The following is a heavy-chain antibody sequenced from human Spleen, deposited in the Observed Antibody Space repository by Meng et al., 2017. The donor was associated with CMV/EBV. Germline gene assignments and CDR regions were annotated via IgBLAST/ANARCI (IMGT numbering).Heavy chain of an antibody. V-gene: IGHV4-30-4*01. CDR2: IYYSGST. Sequence: SETLSLTCTVSGDSISSGDYYWSWIRQPPGKGLEWIGYIYYSGSTYFNPSLTSRVTISLDTSKNQFSLRLSSVTAADTAVYLCARVVRRSRGVIDYWGQGTLVTVSS. CDR1: GDSISSGDYY. J-gene: IGHJ4*02. CDR3: ARVVRRSRGVIDY. D-gene: IGHD3-10*01.